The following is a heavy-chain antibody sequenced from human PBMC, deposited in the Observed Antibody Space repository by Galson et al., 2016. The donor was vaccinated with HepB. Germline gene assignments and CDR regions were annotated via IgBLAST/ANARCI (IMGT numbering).Heavy chain of an antibody. D-gene: IGHD5-12*01. J-gene: IGHJ6*02. CDR3: ARHWVATATHYYYGMDV. CDR1: GFSFSDST. V-gene: IGHV3-73*01. Sequence: SLRLSCAASGFSFSDSTMHWVRQASGKGLEWIGRIKKKADRYATTYVASVKGQVTISADRSIDTAYLQWSRLKASDTAMYYCARHWVATATHYYYGMDVWGQGTTVIVSS. CDR2: IKKKADRYAT.